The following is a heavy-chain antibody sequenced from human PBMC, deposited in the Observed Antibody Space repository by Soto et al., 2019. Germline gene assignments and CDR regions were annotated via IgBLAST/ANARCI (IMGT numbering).Heavy chain of an antibody. V-gene: IGHV1-3*01. J-gene: IGHJ4*03. CDR2: ISGDSGNT. CDR1: GYMFTKSA. Sequence: QVHLVQSGAEVKKPGASVKVSCKASGYMFTKSAMYWVRQAPGQRLEWMGWISGDSGNTKYSPKLQDRVTITRDTSASTAYMELSSLRSEDTALYYCARDGVAAGNINFDYWGQGTLVTVSS. CDR3: ARDGVAAGNINFDY. D-gene: IGHD6-19*01.